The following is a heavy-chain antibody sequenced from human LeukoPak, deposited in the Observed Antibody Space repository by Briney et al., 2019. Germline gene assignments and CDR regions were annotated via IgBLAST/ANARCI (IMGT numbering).Heavy chain of an antibody. CDR1: GFTFTSSA. CDR3: AARTMVRGVINGPPDY. Sequence: PLASVKVSCKASGFTFTSSAMQWVRQARGQRLEWIGWIVVGSGNTNYAQKFQERVTITRDMSTSTAYMELSSLRSEDTAVYYCAARTMVRGVINGPPDYWGQGTLVTVSS. V-gene: IGHV1-58*02. CDR2: IVVGSGNT. D-gene: IGHD3-10*01. J-gene: IGHJ4*02.